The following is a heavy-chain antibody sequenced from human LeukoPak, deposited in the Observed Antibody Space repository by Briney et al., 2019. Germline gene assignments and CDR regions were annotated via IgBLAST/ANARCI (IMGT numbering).Heavy chain of an antibody. J-gene: IGHJ5*02. Sequence: SETLSLTCTVSGGSISSSSYYWGWIRQPPGKGLEWIGSIYYSGSTYYNPSLKSRVTISVDTSKNQFSLKLSSVTAADTAVYYCARHPELVPGLRWFDPWGQGTLVTVSS. CDR1: GGSISSSSYY. CDR3: ARHPELVPGLRWFDP. CDR2: IYYSGST. V-gene: IGHV4-39*07. D-gene: IGHD6-13*01.